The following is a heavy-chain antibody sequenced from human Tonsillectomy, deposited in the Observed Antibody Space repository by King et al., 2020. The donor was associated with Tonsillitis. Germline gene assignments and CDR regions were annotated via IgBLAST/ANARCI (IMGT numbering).Heavy chain of an antibody. Sequence: VQLVESGGGVVQPGRSLRLSCAASGFAFSYYGMHWVRQAPGKGLEWVAVIWYDGSKRYYADSVKGRFTLSRDNSKNTLYLQMNSLRAEETAVYYCARDPGVAAAAAEEDYYYGMDVWGQGTTVIVSS. D-gene: IGHD6-13*01. V-gene: IGHV3-33*08. CDR1: GFAFSYYG. CDR2: IWYDGSKR. CDR3: ARDPGVAAAAAEEDYYYGMDV. J-gene: IGHJ6*02.